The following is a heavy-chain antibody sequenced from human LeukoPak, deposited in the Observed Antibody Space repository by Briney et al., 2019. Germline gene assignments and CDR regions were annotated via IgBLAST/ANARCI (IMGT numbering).Heavy chain of an antibody. CDR3: ARFPPPYYDFWSGYYTLYYYYGMDV. CDR2: INPNSGGT. V-gene: IGHV1-2*02. D-gene: IGHD3-3*01. Sequence: ASVKVSCKASGYTFTGYYMHWVRQAPGQGLEWMGWINPNSGGTNYAQKFQGRVTMTRNTSISTAYMELSSLRSEDTAVYYCARFPPPYYDFWSGYYTLYYYYGMDVWGQGTTVTVSS. CDR1: GYTFTGYY. J-gene: IGHJ6*02.